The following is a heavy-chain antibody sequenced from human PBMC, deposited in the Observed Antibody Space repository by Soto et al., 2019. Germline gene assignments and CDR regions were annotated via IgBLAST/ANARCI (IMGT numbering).Heavy chain of an antibody. CDR2: IIPILGIA. Sequence: QVQLVQSGAEVKKPGSSVKVSCKASGGTFSSYTISWVRQAPGQGLEWMGRIIPILGIANYAQKFQGRVTITADKYSITAYMALSSLRSEVTAVYSCAREVVGYIYWTLDYSGQGTQGNSSS. V-gene: IGHV1-69*08. CDR1: GGTFSSYT. D-gene: IGHD5-18*01. CDR3: AREVVGYIYWTLDY. J-gene: IGHJ4*02.